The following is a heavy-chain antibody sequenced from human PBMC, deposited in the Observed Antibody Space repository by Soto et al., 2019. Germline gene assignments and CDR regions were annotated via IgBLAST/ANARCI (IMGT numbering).Heavy chain of an antibody. V-gene: IGHV1-18*04. D-gene: IGHD3-3*01. CDR1: GYTFTNYG. J-gene: IGHJ6*02. CDR3: ARDRSPIELYDFWSGYKEPSSYYYYGMDV. CDR2: ISGYSAKT. Sequence: ASVKVSCKASGYTFTNYGFSWVRQAPGQGPEWMGWISGYSAKTDYAQKFQGRVTITADESTSTAYMELSSLRSEDTAVYYCARDRSPIELYDFWSGYKEPSSYYYYGMDVWGQGTTVTVSS.